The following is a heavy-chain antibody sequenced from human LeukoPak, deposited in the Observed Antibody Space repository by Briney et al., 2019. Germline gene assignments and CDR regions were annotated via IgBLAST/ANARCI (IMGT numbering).Heavy chain of an antibody. CDR1: GGSISTYY. CDR3: ARLDFWSGYMDY. V-gene: IGHV4-59*01. D-gene: IGHD3-3*01. Sequence: SETLSLTCTVSGGSISTYYWSWIRQPPGKGLEWIGHISYSGSTNYSPSLKSRVTISVDTSKKQLSLKLSSVTAADTAVYYCARLDFWSGYMDYWGQGTLVTVSS. CDR2: ISYSGST. J-gene: IGHJ4*02.